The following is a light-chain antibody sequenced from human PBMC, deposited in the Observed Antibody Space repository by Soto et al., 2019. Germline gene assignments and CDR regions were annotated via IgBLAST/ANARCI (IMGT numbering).Light chain of an antibody. CDR1: PSDIGTYNY. V-gene: IGLV2-14*03. CDR2: DVS. J-gene: IGLJ1*01. CDR3: SSHTSHTTPYV. Sequence: QSVLTQPASVSGSPGQSITISCTGSPSDIGTYNYVSWYQHHPGNAPKVIIYDVSNRPSGVSNRFSGSKSGATASLTISGLQAEDEADYFCSSHTSHTTPYVFGTGTKLTVL.